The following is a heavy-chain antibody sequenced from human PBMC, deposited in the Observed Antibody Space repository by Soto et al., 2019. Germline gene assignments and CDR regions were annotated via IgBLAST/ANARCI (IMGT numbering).Heavy chain of an antibody. Sequence: EVQLVESGGGLVQPGGSLRLSCAATGFTFSSYSMNWVRQAPGKGLEWVSYISSSSSTIYYADSVKGRFTISRDNAKNSLYLQMNSLRDEDTAVYYCARGTEQWLVRDYFDYWGQGTLVTVSS. V-gene: IGHV3-48*02. CDR2: ISSSSSTI. J-gene: IGHJ4*02. CDR1: GFTFSSYS. D-gene: IGHD6-19*01. CDR3: ARGTEQWLVRDYFDY.